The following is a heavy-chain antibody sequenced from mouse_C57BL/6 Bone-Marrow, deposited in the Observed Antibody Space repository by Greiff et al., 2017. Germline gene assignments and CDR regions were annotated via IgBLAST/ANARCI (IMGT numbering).Heavy chain of an antibody. CDR3: AGIRYYGNDLYFDV. V-gene: IGHV8-8*01. CDR2: IWWDYDK. D-gene: IGHD1-1*01. J-gene: IGHJ1*03. CDR1: GFSLSTFGMG. Sequence: VKLMESGPGILQPSQTLSLTCSFSGFSLSTFGMGVGWIRQPSGKGLEWLAHIWWDYDKYYNPALKSRLTISNDNSKNKIFLKIANVDTADTITDYYAGIRYYGNDLYFDVWGTGTTVTVSS.